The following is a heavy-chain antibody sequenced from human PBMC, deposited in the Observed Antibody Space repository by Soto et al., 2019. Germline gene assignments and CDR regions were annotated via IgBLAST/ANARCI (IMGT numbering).Heavy chain of an antibody. CDR3: ARARFRFPTLRYFDNSYGMDV. J-gene: IGHJ6*02. Sequence: GASVKVSCKASGGTFSSYAISWVRQAPGQGLEWMGGIIPIFGTANYAQKFQGRVTITADKSTSTAYMELSSLRSEDTAVYYCARARFRFPTLRYFDNSYGMDVWGQGTTVTVSS. CDR1: GGTFSSYA. V-gene: IGHV1-69*06. CDR2: IIPIFGTA. D-gene: IGHD3-9*01.